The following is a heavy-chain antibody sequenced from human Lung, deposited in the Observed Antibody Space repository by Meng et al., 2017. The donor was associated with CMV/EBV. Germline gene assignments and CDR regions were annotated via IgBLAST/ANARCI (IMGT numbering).Heavy chain of an antibody. D-gene: IGHD2-2*01. CDR3: ARTRIEVEPDGRKIKYYNYGMDV. V-gene: IGHV1-8*01. Sequence: ASXXVSXKASGYMFTTYDINWVRQATGQGLEWMGWMNPNSGNTGYAQKFQGRVTLTRVTSISTAYMELISLTSDDTAVYYCARTRIEVEPDGRKIKYYNYGMDVXGQGTTVTVSS. CDR2: MNPNSGNT. J-gene: IGHJ6*02. CDR1: GYMFTTYD.